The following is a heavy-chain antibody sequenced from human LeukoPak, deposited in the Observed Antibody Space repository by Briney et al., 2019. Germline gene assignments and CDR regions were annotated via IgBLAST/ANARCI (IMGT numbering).Heavy chain of an antibody. CDR2: IDYSGST. CDR3: ASVMVGATSYYYYYYMDV. V-gene: IGHV4-39*01. J-gene: IGHJ6*03. D-gene: IGHD1-26*01. CDR1: GGSISSSRCY. Sequence: SETLSLTCTVSGGSISSSRCYWGWIRQPPGQGLEWIGSIDYSGSTYYNSSLRRRVTISVDTTNNQFSLKLSLVTAADSAVYYCASVMVGATSYYYYYYMDVWGKGTTVTVSS.